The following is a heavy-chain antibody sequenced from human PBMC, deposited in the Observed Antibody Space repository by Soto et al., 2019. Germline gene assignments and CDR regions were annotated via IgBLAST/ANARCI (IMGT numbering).Heavy chain of an antibody. J-gene: IGHJ3*02. D-gene: IGHD6-13*01. V-gene: IGHV4-31*03. CDR2: ISYSGST. CDR3: EREGAGPKGSSSWRGDAFDI. Sequence: QVQLQESGPGLVKPSQTLSLTCTVSGGSISSGGYYWSWIRQHPGKGLEWIGYISYSGSTYYNPSLKSRVTRSVDASKDHFSLKISFGTAADTAVYYGEREGAGPKGSSSWRGDAFDIWVQGTMVTVSS. CDR1: GGSISSGGYY.